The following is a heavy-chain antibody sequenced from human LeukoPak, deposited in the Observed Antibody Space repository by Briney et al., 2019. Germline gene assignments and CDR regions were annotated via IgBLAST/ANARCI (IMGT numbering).Heavy chain of an antibody. CDR2: IWYDGSNK. CDR3: ARDPSEMTTGCYYGMDV. J-gene: IGHJ6*02. V-gene: IGHV3-33*08. D-gene: IGHD1-14*01. Sequence: GGSLRLSCAASGFTFSSYGMHWVRQAPGKGLEWVAVIWYDGSNKYYADSVKGRFTISRDNSKNTLYLQMNSLRAEDTAVYYCARDPSEMTTGCYYGMDVWGQGTTVTVSS. CDR1: GFTFSSYG.